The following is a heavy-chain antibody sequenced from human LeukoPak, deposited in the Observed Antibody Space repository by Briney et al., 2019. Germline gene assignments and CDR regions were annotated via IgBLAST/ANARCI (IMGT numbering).Heavy chain of an antibody. CDR3: ARASAGYSSGWYAVGY. CDR2: INPNSGGT. V-gene: IGHV1-2*02. J-gene: IGHJ4*02. CDR1: GYTFTDYY. D-gene: IGHD6-19*01. Sequence: ASVKVSCKASGYTFTDYYMHWVRQAPGQGLEWMGWINPNSGGTNYAQKFQGRVTMTRDTSISTAYMELSRLRSDDTAVYYCARASAGYSSGWYAVGYWGQGTLVTVSS.